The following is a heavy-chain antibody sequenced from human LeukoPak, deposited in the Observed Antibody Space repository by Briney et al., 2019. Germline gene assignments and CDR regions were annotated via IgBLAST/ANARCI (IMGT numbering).Heavy chain of an antibody. J-gene: IGHJ4*02. V-gene: IGHV3-48*01. CDR1: GFTFSSYS. CDR3: ARDETYDYESNGYLDF. Sequence: GGSLRLSCAASGFTFSSYSMNWVRQAPGKGLEWVSYISSSGSTIYYADSVKGRLTISRDNAKNSLYLQMSSLRAEDTAIYYCARDETYDYESNGYLDFWGQGTVVTVSS. D-gene: IGHD3-22*01. CDR2: ISSSGSTI.